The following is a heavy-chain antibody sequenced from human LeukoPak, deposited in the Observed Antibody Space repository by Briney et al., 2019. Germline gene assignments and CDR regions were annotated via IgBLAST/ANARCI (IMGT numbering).Heavy chain of an antibody. CDR2: ISSSGSTI. V-gene: IGHV3-11*01. CDR1: GFTFSDYY. CDR3: ARSSGLVHNPPNWFDP. J-gene: IGHJ5*02. Sequence: GGSLRLSCAASGFTFSDYYMSWIRQAPGKGLEWVSYISSSGSTIYYADSAKGRFTISRDNAKNSLYLQMNSLRAEDTAVYYCARSSGLVHNPPNWFDPWGQGTLVTVSS. D-gene: IGHD6-19*01.